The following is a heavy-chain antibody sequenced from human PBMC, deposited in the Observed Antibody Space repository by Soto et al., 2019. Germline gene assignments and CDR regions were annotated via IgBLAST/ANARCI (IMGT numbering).Heavy chain of an antibody. CDR3: ARERRGRLTGWFDP. CDR1: GYTFTSYD. V-gene: IGHV1-8*01. CDR2: MNPNSGNT. Sequence: QVQLVQSGAEVKKPGASVKVSCKASGYTFTSYDINWVLQATGQGLEWMGWMNPNSGNTGYAQKCQGRGTMTRNTSISTAYKELSSLRSEDTAVYYCARERRGRLTGWFDPWGQGTLVTVSS. J-gene: IGHJ5*02. D-gene: IGHD3-10*01.